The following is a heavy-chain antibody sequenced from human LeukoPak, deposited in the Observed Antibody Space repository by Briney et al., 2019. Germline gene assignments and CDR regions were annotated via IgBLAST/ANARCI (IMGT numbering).Heavy chain of an antibody. V-gene: IGHV3-74*01. CDR2: INTDGSST. D-gene: IGHD1-26*01. CDR3: ARDSPGIGIEG. Sequence: GGSLRPSCAASGLTFSSYWMHWVRQAPGKGPVWVSRINTDGSSTSYADSAKGRFTISRDNAKNTLYLEMNSLRAEDTAVYYCARDSPGIGIEGWGQGTLVTVSS. J-gene: IGHJ4*02. CDR1: GLTFSSYW.